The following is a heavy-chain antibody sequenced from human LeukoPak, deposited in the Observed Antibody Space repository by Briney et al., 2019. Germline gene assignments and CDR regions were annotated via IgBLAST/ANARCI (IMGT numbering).Heavy chain of an antibody. V-gene: IGHV5-51*01. CDR1: GYTFSSYW. CDR2: IYPGDSDI. J-gene: IGHJ4*02. Sequence: RGESRKIPCKGSGYTFSSYWIGWVRQMPGKGLEWMGIIYPGDSDIRYSPSFQGQVTISADKSISTAYLQWSSLKASDTAMYYCARPRDSSSQYYFDYWGQESLVAVSS. CDR3: ARPRDSSSQYYFDY. D-gene: IGHD6-6*01.